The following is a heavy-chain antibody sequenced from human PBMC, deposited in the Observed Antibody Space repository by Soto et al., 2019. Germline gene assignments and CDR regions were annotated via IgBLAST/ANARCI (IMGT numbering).Heavy chain of an antibody. D-gene: IGHD4-17*01. CDR3: ARGVRADYGDYRRRNWFDP. Sequence: QVQLQQWGAGLLKPSETLSLTCAVYGGSFSGYYWSWIRQPPGKGLEWIGEINHSGSTNYNPSLKSRVTISVDTSKNQFSLKLSSVTAADTAVYYCARGVRADYGDYRRRNWFDPWGQGTLVTVSS. J-gene: IGHJ5*02. CDR2: INHSGST. CDR1: GGSFSGYY. V-gene: IGHV4-34*01.